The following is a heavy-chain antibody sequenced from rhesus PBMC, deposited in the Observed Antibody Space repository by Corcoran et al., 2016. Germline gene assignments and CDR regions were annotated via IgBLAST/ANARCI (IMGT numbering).Heavy chain of an antibody. V-gene: IGHV4-122*02. Sequence: QVQLQESGPGLVKPSEPLSLTCAVSGGSISSRYYYWGWIRQAPWKGLEGIGYISYSGSTSSNPSLKSRVTISRDTSKNQFSLKLSSVTAADTAVYYCARDELELRCFEFWGQGALVTVSS. CDR2: ISYSGST. CDR3: ARDELELRCFEF. J-gene: IGHJ1*01. CDR1: GGSISSRYYY. D-gene: IGHD1-26*01.